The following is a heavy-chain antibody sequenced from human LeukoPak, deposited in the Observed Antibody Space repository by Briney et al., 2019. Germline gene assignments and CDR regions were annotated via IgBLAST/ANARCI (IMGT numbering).Heavy chain of an antibody. D-gene: IGHD6-6*01. CDR3: ARGQFVAARPNWFDP. J-gene: IGHJ5*02. CDR1: GGSISSGGYY. CDR2: INHSGST. Sequence: PSETLSLTCTVSGGSISSGGYYWSWIRQPPGKGLEWIGEINHSGSTNYNPSLKSRVTISVDTSKNQFSLKLSSVTAADTAVYYCARGQFVAARPNWFDPWGQGTLVTVSS. V-gene: IGHV4-39*07.